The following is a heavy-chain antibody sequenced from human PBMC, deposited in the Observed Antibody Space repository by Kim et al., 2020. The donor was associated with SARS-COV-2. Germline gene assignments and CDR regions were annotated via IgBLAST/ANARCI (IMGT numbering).Heavy chain of an antibody. CDR1: GYTFINYP. J-gene: IGHJ2*01. CDR2: INTNTGKA. Sequence: ASVKVSCKASGYTFINYPLNWVRQAPGQGLEWMGWINTNTGKATYAQGFTGRFDFSLDTSVNTAYLEISGLKAEDTAVYYCARVSHYGSWPWYFDLWGRGTLVTVSS. D-gene: IGHD3-10*01. V-gene: IGHV7-4-1*02. CDR3: ARVSHYGSWPWYFDL.